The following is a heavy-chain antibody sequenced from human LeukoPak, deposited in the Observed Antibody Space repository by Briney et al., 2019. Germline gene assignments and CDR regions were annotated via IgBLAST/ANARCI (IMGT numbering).Heavy chain of an antibody. Sequence: SETLSLTCTVSGGSISSGDYYWSWIRQPPGKGLEWIGYIYYSGSTYYNPSLKSRVTISVDTSKNQFSLKLSPVTAADAAVYYCARVSTVLTTGTTTAYYYGMDVWGQGTTVTVSS. V-gene: IGHV4-30-4*01. CDR1: GGSISSGDYY. CDR2: IYYSGST. D-gene: IGHD1-1*01. J-gene: IGHJ6*02. CDR3: ARVSTVLTTGTTTAYYYGMDV.